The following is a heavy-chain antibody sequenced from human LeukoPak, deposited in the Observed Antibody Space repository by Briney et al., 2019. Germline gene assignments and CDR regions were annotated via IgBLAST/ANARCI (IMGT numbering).Heavy chain of an antibody. J-gene: IGHJ4*02. V-gene: IGHV3-23*01. D-gene: IGHD2-8*01. CDR2: ISGSGGST. CDR1: GFTFSSYA. CDR3: AKDYQIFCTGIVDY. Sequence: QPGGSLRLSCAASGFTFSSYAMSWVRQAPGKGLEWVSAISGSGGSTHYADSVKGRFTISRDNSKNTLYLQMNSLRAEDTAVYYCAKDYQIFCTGIVDYWGQGTLVTVSS.